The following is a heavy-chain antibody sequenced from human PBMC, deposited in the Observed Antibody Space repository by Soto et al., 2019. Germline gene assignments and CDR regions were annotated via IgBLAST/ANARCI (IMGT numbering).Heavy chain of an antibody. Sequence: GASVKVSCKASGYTFTSYGISWVRQAPGQGLEWMGWISAYNGNTNYAQKLQGRVTMTTDTSTSTAYMELRSLRSDDTAVYYCARDRDVSYSSGWHRGYFQHWAQGTLAPVSS. J-gene: IGHJ1*01. D-gene: IGHD6-19*01. CDR1: GYTFTSYG. CDR3: ARDRDVSYSSGWHRGYFQH. V-gene: IGHV1-18*01. CDR2: ISAYNGNT.